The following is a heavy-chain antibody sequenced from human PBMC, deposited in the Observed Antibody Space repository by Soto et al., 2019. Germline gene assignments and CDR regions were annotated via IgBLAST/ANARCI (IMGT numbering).Heavy chain of an antibody. V-gene: IGHV3-30*15. Sequence: QVQLVESGGGVVQPGRSLRLSCAASGFTFSSYAMHWVRQAPGKGLEWVAFISFDGSNKYYADSVKGRFTISRDNSKYSLYLQTSSLRAAGTAVYSWARDAGPSYFAYWGQGTLVTVSS. CDR1: GFTFSSYA. CDR3: ARDAGPSYFAY. J-gene: IGHJ4*02. CDR2: ISFDGSNK.